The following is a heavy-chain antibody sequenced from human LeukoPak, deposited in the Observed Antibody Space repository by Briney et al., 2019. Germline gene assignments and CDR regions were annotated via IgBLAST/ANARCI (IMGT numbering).Heavy chain of an antibody. CDR2: IIPIFGTA. J-gene: IGHJ4*02. CDR3: ASGVPYYFDY. V-gene: IGHV1-69*01. Sequence: ASVKVSCKASGGTFSSYAISWVRQAPGQGLEWMGGIIPIFGTANYAQKFQGRVTITADESTSTAYMELSSLRFEDTAVYYCASGVPYYFDYWGQGTLVTVSS. CDR1: GGTFSSYA. D-gene: IGHD3-10*01.